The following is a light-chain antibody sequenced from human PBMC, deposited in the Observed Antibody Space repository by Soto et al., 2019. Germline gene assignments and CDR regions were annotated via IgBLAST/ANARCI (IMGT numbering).Light chain of an antibody. Sequence: IQLTQSRAFLSASVVDSVTITCLASQSISSWLAWYQQKPGKAPKLLIYDASSLQSGVPSRFSGSGSGTDFTLTISSLQPEDFATYYCQHRVTFGQGTRLEIK. CDR1: QSISSW. V-gene: IGKV1-5*01. CDR2: DAS. J-gene: IGKJ5*01. CDR3: QHRVT.